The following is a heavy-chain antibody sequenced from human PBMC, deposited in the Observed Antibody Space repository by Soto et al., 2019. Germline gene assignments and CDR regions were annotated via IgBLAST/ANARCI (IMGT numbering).Heavy chain of an antibody. CDR1: GFTFSSYA. CDR2: ISGSGGST. J-gene: IGHJ4*02. V-gene: IGHV3-23*01. Sequence: EVQLLESGGGLVQPGGSLRLSCAASGFTFSSYAMSWVRQAPGKGLEWVSAISGSGGSTYYADSVKGRFTISRDNSKNTLYLQMNSLRAEDTAVYYCATGQGIFGVVTHLVGVREKSCWGKGTLVTVSS. D-gene: IGHD3-3*01. CDR3: ATGQGIFGVVTHLVGVREKSC.